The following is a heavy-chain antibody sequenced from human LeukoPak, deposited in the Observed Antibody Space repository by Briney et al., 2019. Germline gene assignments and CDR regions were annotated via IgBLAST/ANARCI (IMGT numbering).Heavy chain of an antibody. J-gene: IGHJ4*02. CDR3: ARDKVAAAHLDY. CDR2: IYSGGSK. V-gene: IGHV3-66*01. Sequence: PGGSLRLSCVASGFTVSSNYMSWVRQAPGKGLEWVSVIYSGGSKYHADSVKGRFTISRDNSKNALYLQMNSLRVEDTAAYYCARDKVAAAHLDYWGQGTLVTVSS. CDR1: GFTVSSNY. D-gene: IGHD2-2*01.